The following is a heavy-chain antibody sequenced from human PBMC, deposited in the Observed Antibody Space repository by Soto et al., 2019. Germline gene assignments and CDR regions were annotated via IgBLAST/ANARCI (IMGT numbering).Heavy chain of an antibody. CDR1: GHSVSSNTAA. V-gene: IGHV6-1*01. CDR3: ARGVAGRGVDL. J-gene: IGHJ5*02. CDR2: RYYRSNWRH. Sequence: SQTLSLTCAISGHSVSSNTAAWNWIRSSPSRGLEWLERRYYRSNWRHDYAVSVKSRVTGNPDTSKNLVSLLLNSATPDDTAVYYCARGVAGRGVDLRGPGTLATV. D-gene: IGHD6-19*01.